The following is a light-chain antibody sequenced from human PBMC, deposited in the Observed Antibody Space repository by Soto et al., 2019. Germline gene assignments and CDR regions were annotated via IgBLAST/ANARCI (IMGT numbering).Light chain of an antibody. CDR1: QSVSSN. J-gene: IGKJ1*01. V-gene: IGKV3-15*01. CDR3: QQYNNWPPA. Sequence: IVMKRGPPTLSVSPREKATLSSTASQSVSSNLAWYQQKPGQAPRLLIYGASTRATGIPARFSGSGSGTEFTLTISSLQSEDFAVYYCQQYNNWPPAFGQGTKVDIK. CDR2: GAS.